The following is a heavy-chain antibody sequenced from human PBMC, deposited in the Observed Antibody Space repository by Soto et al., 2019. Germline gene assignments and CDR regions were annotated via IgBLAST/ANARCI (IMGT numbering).Heavy chain of an antibody. CDR3: ARVIGDILRYFDWLEGYWFDP. CDR1: GGSISSSSYY. Sequence: PSETLSLTCTVSGGSISSSSYYWGWIRQPPGKGLEWIGRIYYSGSTYYNPSLKSRVTISVDTSKNQFSLKLSSVTAADTAVYYCARVIGDILRYFDWLEGYWFDPWGQGTLVTVSS. D-gene: IGHD3-9*01. J-gene: IGHJ5*02. V-gene: IGHV4-39*07. CDR2: IYYSGST.